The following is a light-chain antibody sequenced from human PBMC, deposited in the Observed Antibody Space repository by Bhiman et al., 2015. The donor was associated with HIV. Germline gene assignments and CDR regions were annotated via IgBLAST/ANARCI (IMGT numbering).Light chain of an antibody. J-gene: IGLJ2*01. V-gene: IGLV1-50*01. CDR1: SSNIGAGYD. Sequence: QSVLTQPPSVSGAPGQRVTISCTGTSSNIGAGYDVHWYQQLPGTAPKLLIYGNKNRPSGVPDRFSGSKSGTSASLAISGLQAEDEADYYCAAWDDSLNGLVVFGGGTKLTVL. CDR3: AAWDDSLNGLVV. CDR2: GNK.